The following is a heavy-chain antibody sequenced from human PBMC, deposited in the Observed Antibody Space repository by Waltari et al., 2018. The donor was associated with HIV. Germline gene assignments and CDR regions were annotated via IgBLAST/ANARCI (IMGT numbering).Heavy chain of an antibody. CDR2: ISSISSSI. J-gene: IGHJ6*02. CDR3: ARDISYYYGMDV. Sequence: EVQLVESGGGLVKPGGSLILSCSASGFTFRSSSMNWVRQAPGKGLEWCSSISSISSSIYNADSVKGRFTIARDNAKNSLYLQMTSLRAEDTAVYYCARDISYYYGMDVWGQGTTVTVSS. V-gene: IGHV3-21*01. CDR1: GFTFRSSS. D-gene: IGHD3-9*01.